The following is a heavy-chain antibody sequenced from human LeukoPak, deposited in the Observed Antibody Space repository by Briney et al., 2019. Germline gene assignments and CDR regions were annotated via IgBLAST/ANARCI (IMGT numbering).Heavy chain of an antibody. CDR1: GFTVSDNY. D-gene: IGHD6-13*01. CDR3: ARDAPQVPAAGVLAS. V-gene: IGHV3-53*01. CDR2: MYSRGDT. J-gene: IGHJ5*02. Sequence: GGSLRLTCAASGFTVSDNYMSWVRQAPGKGLEWVSVMYSRGDTYYANSVKGRFTFSRDISKNTLHLQMNGLRTEDTAMYYCARDAPQVPAAGVLASWGQGTLVIVSS.